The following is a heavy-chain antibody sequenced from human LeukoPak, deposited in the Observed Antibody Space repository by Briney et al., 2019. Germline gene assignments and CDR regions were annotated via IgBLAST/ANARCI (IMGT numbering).Heavy chain of an antibody. Sequence: ASVKVSCKASGYTFTGYYMLWVRQAPGQGLEWMGWINPNSGGTNYAQKFQGRVTMTRDTSISTAYMELSRLRSDDTAVYYCARADMSGDYFDYWGQGTLVTVSS. CDR1: GYTFTGYY. D-gene: IGHD3-10*02. CDR2: INPNSGGT. J-gene: IGHJ4*02. CDR3: ARADMSGDYFDY. V-gene: IGHV1-2*02.